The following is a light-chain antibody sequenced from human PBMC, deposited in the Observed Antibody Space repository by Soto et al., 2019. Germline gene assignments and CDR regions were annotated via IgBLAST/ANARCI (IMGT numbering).Light chain of an antibody. V-gene: IGKV2-30*01. CDR3: MQGTHWYT. Sequence: DVVMTQSPLSLPVTLGQPASISCRSSRSLIYSDGNTYLNWFQQRPGQSPRRLIYKVSNRDSGVPDRFSGSGSGTNFTLKISRVEPEDDGVYYCMQGTHWYTFGQGTKLQI. CDR1: RSLIYSDGNTY. CDR2: KVS. J-gene: IGKJ2*01.